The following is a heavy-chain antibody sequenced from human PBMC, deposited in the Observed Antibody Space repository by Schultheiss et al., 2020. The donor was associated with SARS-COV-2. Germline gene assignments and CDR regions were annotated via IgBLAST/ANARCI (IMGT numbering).Heavy chain of an antibody. Sequence: GGSLRLSCAASGFTFSSYAMHWVRQAPGKGLEWVSTIHTAGDPYYPGSVRGRFTISRENAKDSLYLQMNSLRAGDTAVYYCAREGRNYGMDVWGQGTTVTVSS. J-gene: IGHJ6*02. V-gene: IGHV3-13*05. CDR2: IHTAGDP. CDR1: GFTFSSYA. CDR3: AREGRNYGMDV.